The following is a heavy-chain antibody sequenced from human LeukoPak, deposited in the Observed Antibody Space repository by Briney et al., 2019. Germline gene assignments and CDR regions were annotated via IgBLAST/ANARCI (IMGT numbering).Heavy chain of an antibody. D-gene: IGHD6-13*01. CDR2: ISGDGGST. CDR3: AKDPTDSAAAPGLGIDY. Sequence: GGSLRLSCATSGFTFDDYAMHWVRQAPGKGLEWVSLISGDGGSTYYADSVKGRFTISRDNSKNSLYLQMNSLRTEDTALYYCAKDPTDSAAAPGLGIDYWGQGTLVTVSS. V-gene: IGHV3-43*02. CDR1: GFTFDDYA. J-gene: IGHJ4*02.